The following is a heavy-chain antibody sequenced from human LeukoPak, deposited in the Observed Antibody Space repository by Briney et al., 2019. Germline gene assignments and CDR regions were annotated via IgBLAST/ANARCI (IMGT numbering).Heavy chain of an antibody. CDR1: GYTFTSYG. CDR3: ARARGDILTGYYIFFDY. Sequence: ASVKLSCKASGYTFTSYGISWVRQAPGQGLEWMGWISAYNGNTNYAQKLQGRVTMTTDTSTSTAYMELRSLRSDDTAVYYCARARGDILTGYYIFFDYWGQGTLVTVSS. D-gene: IGHD3-9*01. V-gene: IGHV1-18*01. CDR2: ISAYNGNT. J-gene: IGHJ4*02.